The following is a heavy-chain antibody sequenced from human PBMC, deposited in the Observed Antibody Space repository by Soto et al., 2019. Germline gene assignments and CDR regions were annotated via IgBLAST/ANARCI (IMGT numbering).Heavy chain of an antibody. Sequence: ASVKVSCNPSGYTFTSYGISSVRQAPGQRLEWMGWISAYNGNTNYAQKPQGRVTMTADTSTSTAYMELRSLRSDDTAVYYCGRCYVDTAWFDPRGQGTLVTVSS. CDR3: GRCYVDTAWFDP. J-gene: IGHJ5*02. D-gene: IGHD5-18*01. CDR1: GYTFTSYG. CDR2: ISAYNGNT. V-gene: IGHV1-18*01.